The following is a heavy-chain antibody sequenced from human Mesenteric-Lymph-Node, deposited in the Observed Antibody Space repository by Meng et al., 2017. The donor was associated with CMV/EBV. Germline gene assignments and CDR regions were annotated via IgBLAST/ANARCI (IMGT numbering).Heavy chain of an antibody. D-gene: IGHD1-1*01. CDR3: ARRLEGQLEH. CDR2: IIPIFGTA. CDR1: EGTFSSCA. Sequence: VSGKASEGTFSSCAISWVRQAPGQGLEWMGGIIPIFGTANYAQRFQGRVTITADKSTSTAYMELSSLRSEDTAVYYCARRLEGQLEHWGQGTLVTVSS. V-gene: IGHV1-69*06. J-gene: IGHJ4*02.